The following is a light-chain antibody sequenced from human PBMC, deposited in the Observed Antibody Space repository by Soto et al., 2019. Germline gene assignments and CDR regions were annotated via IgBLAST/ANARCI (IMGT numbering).Light chain of an antibody. Sequence: QPVLTQPPSVSGAPGQRVTLSCTGSSSNIGAGFDVHWYQQLPRRAPKLLTYDTNNRPSGVPDRFSGSKSGTSASLAITGLQPEDEADYYCQSYDRSLTNVVFGGGTKLTVL. J-gene: IGLJ2*01. V-gene: IGLV1-40*01. CDR2: DTN. CDR1: SSNIGAGFD. CDR3: QSYDRSLTNVV.